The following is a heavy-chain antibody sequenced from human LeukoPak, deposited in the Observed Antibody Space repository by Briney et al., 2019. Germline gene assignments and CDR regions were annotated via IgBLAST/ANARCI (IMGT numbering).Heavy chain of an antibody. V-gene: IGHV1-2*02. CDR3: ARVNYYDSSGYSLDY. CDR1: GYTFTGYY. CDR2: INPNSGGT. Sequence: ASVKVSCKASGYTFTGYYMHWVRQAPGQGLEWMGWINPNSGGTNYAQKFQGSVTMTRDTSISTAYMELSRLRSDDAAAYYCARVNYYDSSGYSLDYWGQGTLVTVSS. J-gene: IGHJ4*02. D-gene: IGHD3-22*01.